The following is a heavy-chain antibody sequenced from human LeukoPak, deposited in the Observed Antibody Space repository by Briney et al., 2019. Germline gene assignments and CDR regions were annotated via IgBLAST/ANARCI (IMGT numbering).Heavy chain of an antibody. CDR3: ARRKVEAEIDY. J-gene: IGHJ4*02. CDR1: GGSITDTSYF. CDR2: IYYRGNT. V-gene: IGHV4-39*01. D-gene: IGHD2-15*01. Sequence: SETLSLTCTVSGGSITDTSYFWGWIRQPPWKGLEWIGSIYYRGNTYYSPSLKSRVTLFVDTSKNQFSLKLSSVTAADTAIYYWARRKVEAEIDYWGQGTLVTVSS.